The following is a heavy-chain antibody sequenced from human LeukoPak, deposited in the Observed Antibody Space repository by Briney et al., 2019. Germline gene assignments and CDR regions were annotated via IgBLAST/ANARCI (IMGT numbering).Heavy chain of an antibody. Sequence: PETLSLTCAVYGGSFSGYYWSWIRQPPGKGLEWIGEINHSGSTNYNPSLKSRVTISVDTSKNQFSLKLSSVTAADTAVYYCARGPPPYIQLWSAYYYYGMDVWGQGTTVTVSS. D-gene: IGHD5-18*01. J-gene: IGHJ6*02. CDR3: ARGPPPYIQLWSAYYYYGMDV. CDR2: INHSGST. CDR1: GGSFSGYY. V-gene: IGHV4-34*01.